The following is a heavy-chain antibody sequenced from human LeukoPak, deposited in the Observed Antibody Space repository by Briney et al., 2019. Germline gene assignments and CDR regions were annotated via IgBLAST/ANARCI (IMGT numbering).Heavy chain of an antibody. CDR3: ARDLGGSWHYYFDY. D-gene: IGHD6-13*01. CDR2: IYHSGST. Sequence: SETLSLTCAVSGGSISSSNWWSWVRQPPGKGLEWIGEIYHSGSTNYNPSLKSRVTISVDKSKNQFSLKLSSVTAADTAVYYCARDLGGSWHYYFDYWGQGTLVTVSS. CDR1: GGSISSSNW. J-gene: IGHJ4*02. V-gene: IGHV4-4*02.